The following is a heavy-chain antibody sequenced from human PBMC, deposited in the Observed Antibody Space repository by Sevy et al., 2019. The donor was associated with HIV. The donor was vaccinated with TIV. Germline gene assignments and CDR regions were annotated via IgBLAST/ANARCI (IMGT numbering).Heavy chain of an antibody. D-gene: IGHD6-19*01. V-gene: IGHV3-66*02. CDR2: IFSSGYT. Sequence: GGSLRLSCAISGFTVNDKYIIWVRQAPGKGLEWVSVIFSSGYTYYADSAKARFTISRDNSKNTVDLQMNSVRAEDTAVYYCVSLFLSYRSGWSYFDYWGQGTLVTVSS. J-gene: IGHJ4*02. CDR1: GFTVNDKY. CDR3: VSLFLSYRSGWSYFDY.